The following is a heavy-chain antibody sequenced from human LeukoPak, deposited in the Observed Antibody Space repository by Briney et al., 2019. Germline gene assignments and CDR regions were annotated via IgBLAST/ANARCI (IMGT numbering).Heavy chain of an antibody. CDR1: GFTFSSYG. D-gene: IGHD6-19*01. V-gene: IGHV3-30*03. CDR2: ISYDGSNK. Sequence: PGGSLRLSCAASGFTFSSYGMHWVRQAPGKGLEWVAVISYDGSNKYYADSVKGRFTISRDNSKNTLYLQMNSLRAEDTAVYYCHSSGWYPTVGPVDYWGQGTLVTVSS. CDR3: HSSGWYPTVGPVDY. J-gene: IGHJ4*02.